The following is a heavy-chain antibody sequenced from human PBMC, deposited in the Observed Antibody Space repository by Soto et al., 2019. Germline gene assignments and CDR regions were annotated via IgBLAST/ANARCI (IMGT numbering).Heavy chain of an antibody. J-gene: IGHJ4*02. CDR2: ISSSGSTL. Sequence: QVQLVESGGGLVKPGGSLRLSCAASGFTFSDHYMSWIRQAPGTGLEWLSYISSSGSTLYYADSVNGRFTISRDNARNSLYLQMNSLRAEDTAMYYCAREEGGRYTLYWGQGTLVTVSS. CDR1: GFTFSDHY. V-gene: IGHV3-11*01. D-gene: IGHD5-18*01. CDR3: AREEGGRYTLY.